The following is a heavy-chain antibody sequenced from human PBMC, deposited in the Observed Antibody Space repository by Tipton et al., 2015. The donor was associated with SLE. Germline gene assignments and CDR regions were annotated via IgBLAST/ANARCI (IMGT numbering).Heavy chain of an antibody. J-gene: IGHJ6*02. CDR2: IYYSGST. CDR3: ARGSHYYYDYGMDV. V-gene: IGHV4-59*08. CDR1: GGSISRHY. Sequence: TLSLTCTVSGGSISRHYWSWIRQPPGKGLEWIGYIYYSGSTNYNPSLKSRVTISVDTSKNQFSLKLRSVTAADTAVYYCARGSHYYYDYGMDVWGQGATVTVSS.